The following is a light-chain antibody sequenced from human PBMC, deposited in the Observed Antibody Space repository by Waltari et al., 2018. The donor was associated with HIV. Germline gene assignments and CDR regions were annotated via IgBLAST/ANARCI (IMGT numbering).Light chain of an antibody. Sequence: LTQPASVSGSPGQSITISCTGTSSDVGGYNYVSWYQQHPGKAPKLMISEVSNRPSGVTNRFSGSKSGNTASLTISGLQVEDEADYYCSSYISSSTLYVFGTGTKVTVL. CDR3: SSYISSSTLYV. CDR2: EVS. J-gene: IGLJ1*01. V-gene: IGLV2-14*01. CDR1: SSDVGGYNY.